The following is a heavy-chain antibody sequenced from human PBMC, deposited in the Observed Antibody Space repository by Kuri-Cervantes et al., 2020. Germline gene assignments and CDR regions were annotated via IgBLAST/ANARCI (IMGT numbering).Heavy chain of an antibody. D-gene: IGHD6-19*01. V-gene: IGHV3-30*04. J-gene: IGHJ5*02. CDR1: GFTFSTYA. CDR3: ARVVAGNSLGWFDP. CDR2: VSYDGRNE. Sequence: GESLKISCAASGFTFSTYAMHWVRQAPGRGLEWVALVSYDGRNEYYADSVKGRFTISRDNAKNSLYLQMNSLRAEDTALYYCARVVAGNSLGWFDPWGQGTLVTVSS.